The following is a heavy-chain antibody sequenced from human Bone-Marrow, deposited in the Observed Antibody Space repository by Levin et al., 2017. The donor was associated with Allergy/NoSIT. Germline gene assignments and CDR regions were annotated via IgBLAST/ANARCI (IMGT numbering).Heavy chain of an antibody. D-gene: IGHD2-21*01. J-gene: IGHJ5*02. CDR1: GYTFRNYG. Sequence: GESLKISCKASGYTFRNYGISWVRQAPGRGLEWLGWISTDTGNRHYAQNLQGRVTMTTDTSTDTAHLELRSLRSDDTAIYYCARLVVGAKGWYAPWGQGTPVTVSS. CDR3: ARLVVGAKGWYAP. CDR2: ISTDTGNR. V-gene: IGHV1-18*01.